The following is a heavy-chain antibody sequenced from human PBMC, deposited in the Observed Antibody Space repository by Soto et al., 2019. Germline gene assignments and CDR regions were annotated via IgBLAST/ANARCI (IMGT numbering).Heavy chain of an antibody. D-gene: IGHD3-3*01. CDR3: AKEGGTIFGVVTPKDNYYFDY. CDR2: ISYDGSNK. Sequence: GGSLRLSCAASGFTFSSYGMHWVRQAPGKGLEWVAVISYDGSNKYYADSVKGRFTISGDNSKNTLYLQMNSLRAEDTAVYYCAKEGGTIFGVVTPKDNYYFDYWGQGTLVTVSS. V-gene: IGHV3-30*18. CDR1: GFTFSSYG. J-gene: IGHJ4*02.